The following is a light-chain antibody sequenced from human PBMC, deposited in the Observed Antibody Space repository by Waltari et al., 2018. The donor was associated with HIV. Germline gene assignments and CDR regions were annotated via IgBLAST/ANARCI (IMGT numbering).Light chain of an antibody. CDR1: QSAVYSSNNKDY. Sequence: DIVMTQSPDSLAVSLGERATINCNSSQSAVYSSNNKDYLAWYQQKPGQPPMLLIYCASTRGNGVPDRFRGSGYGTDFTLTISSLQAEDVAVYYCQQYYSTQDSFGQGTKLEIK. CDR3: QQYYSTQDS. J-gene: IGKJ2*03. V-gene: IGKV4-1*01. CDR2: CAS.